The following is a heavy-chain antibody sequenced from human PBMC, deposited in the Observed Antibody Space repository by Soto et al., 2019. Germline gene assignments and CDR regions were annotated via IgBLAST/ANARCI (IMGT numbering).Heavy chain of an antibody. J-gene: IGHJ4*02. CDR1: GFTFSSYW. V-gene: IGHV3-74*01. D-gene: IGHD5-18*01. Sequence: EVQLVESGGGLVQPGGSLRLSCAASGFTFSSYWMHWVRQAPGKGLVWVSRINSDGSSTSYADSVKGRFTISRDNAKNTLYLQMNSLGAEDTAVYYCAPALGGYSYGFDYWGQGTWSPSPQ. CDR3: APALGGYSYGFDY. CDR2: INSDGSST.